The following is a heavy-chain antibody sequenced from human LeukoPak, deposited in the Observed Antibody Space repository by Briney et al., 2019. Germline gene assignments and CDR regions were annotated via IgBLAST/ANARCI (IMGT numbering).Heavy chain of an antibody. D-gene: IGHD5-18*01. CDR2: ISSSGSTI. V-gene: IGHV3-11*01. CDR3: ARITWIQKRYYFDY. CDR1: RFTFSDYY. J-gene: IGHJ4*02. Sequence: GGSLRLSCAASRFTFSDYYMSWIRQAPGKGLEWVSYISSSGSTIYYADSVKGRFTISRDNAKNSLYLQMNSLRAEDTAVYYCARITWIQKRYYFDYWGQGTLVTVSS.